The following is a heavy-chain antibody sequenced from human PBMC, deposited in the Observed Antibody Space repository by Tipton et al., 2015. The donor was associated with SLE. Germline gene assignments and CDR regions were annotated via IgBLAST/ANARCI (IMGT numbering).Heavy chain of an antibody. V-gene: IGHV3-21*01. J-gene: IGHJ4*02. D-gene: IGHD3-22*01. CDR2: ISSSSSYI. Sequence: SLRVSCAASGFTFSNHNMNWVRQAPGKGLEWVSSISSSSSYIYYADSVRGRFTISRDNAKNSVYLQMNSLRAEDTAVYYCTRMGLDYYDSSGYLDYWGQGTLVTVSS. CDR3: TRMGLDYYDSSGYLDY. CDR1: GFTFSNHN.